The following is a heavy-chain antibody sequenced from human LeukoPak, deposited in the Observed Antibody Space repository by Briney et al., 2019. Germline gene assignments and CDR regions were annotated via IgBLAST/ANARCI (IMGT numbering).Heavy chain of an antibody. CDR1: GGTFSSYA. CDR2: IIPIFGTA. V-gene: IGHV1-69*06. Sequence: ASVKVSCKASGGTFSSYAISWVRQAPGQGLEWMGGIIPIFGTANYALKFQGRVTITADKSTSTAYMELSSLRSEDTAVYYCARDYPGYGDYVFLYYYGMDVWGKGTTVTVSS. D-gene: IGHD4-17*01. J-gene: IGHJ6*04. CDR3: ARDYPGYGDYVFLYYYGMDV.